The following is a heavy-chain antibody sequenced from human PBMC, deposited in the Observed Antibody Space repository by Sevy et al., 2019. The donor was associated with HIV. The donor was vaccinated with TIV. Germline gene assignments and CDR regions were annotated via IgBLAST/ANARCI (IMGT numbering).Heavy chain of an antibody. CDR2: IKSKTDGGTT. Sequence: GGSLRLSCAASGFTFSNAWMSWVRQAPGKGLEWVGRIKSKTDGGTTDYAAPVKGRFTISRDDSKNTLYLQMNSLKTEDTAVYYCTTDVTIFGVRYYFDYWGQGTLVTVSS. J-gene: IGHJ4*02. CDR3: TTDVTIFGVRYYFDY. V-gene: IGHV3-15*01. D-gene: IGHD3-3*01. CDR1: GFTFSNAW.